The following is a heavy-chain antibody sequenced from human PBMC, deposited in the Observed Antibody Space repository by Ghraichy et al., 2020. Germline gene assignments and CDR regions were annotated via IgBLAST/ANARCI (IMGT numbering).Heavy chain of an antibody. Sequence: SETLSLTCTVSGGSISSYYWSWIRQPPGKGLEWIGYIYYSGSTNYNPSLKSRVTISVDTSKNQFSLKLSSVTAADTAVYYCAGGGLPRYHVYYYYGMDVWGQGTTVTVSS. J-gene: IGHJ6*02. D-gene: IGHD3-16*01. CDR3: AGGGLPRYHVYYYYGMDV. V-gene: IGHV4-59*01. CDR1: GGSISSYY. CDR2: IYYSGST.